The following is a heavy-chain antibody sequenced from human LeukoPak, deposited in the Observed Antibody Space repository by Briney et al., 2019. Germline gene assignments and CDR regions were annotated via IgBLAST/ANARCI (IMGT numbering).Heavy chain of an antibody. D-gene: IGHD6-19*01. Sequence: GASVKVSCKASGYTFTSYGISWVRQAPGQGLEWMGWISAYNGNTNYAQKLQGRVTMTTDTSTSTAYMELRSLRSDDTAVYYCARCGYSSGWSSSHIYYYYYGMDVWGQGTTVTVSS. CDR2: ISAYNGNT. J-gene: IGHJ6*02. V-gene: IGHV1-18*01. CDR3: ARCGYSSGWSSSHIYYYYYGMDV. CDR1: GYTFTSYG.